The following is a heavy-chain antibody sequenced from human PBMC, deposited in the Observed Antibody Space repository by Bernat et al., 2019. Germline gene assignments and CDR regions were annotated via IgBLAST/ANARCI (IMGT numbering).Heavy chain of an antibody. V-gene: IGHV3-48*01. CDR2: ISSSSTI. CDR3: ARGPYWLDY. CDR1: GFTFSSYS. J-gene: IGHJ4*02. Sequence: EVQLVESGGGLVQPGGSLRLSCAASGFTFSSYSMNWVRQAPGKGLEWVSYISSSSTIYYADSVKGRFTISRDNAKNSLYLQMNSLRAEDTTVYYCARGPYWLDYWGQGTLVTVSS. D-gene: IGHD2-15*01.